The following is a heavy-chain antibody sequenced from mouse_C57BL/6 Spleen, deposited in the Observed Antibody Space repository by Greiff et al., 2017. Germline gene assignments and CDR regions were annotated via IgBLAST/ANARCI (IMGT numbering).Heavy chain of an antibody. CDR3: ARDYYDYDGGFAY. CDR2: ISDGGSYT. J-gene: IGHJ3*01. CDR1: GFTFSSYA. Sequence: EVNVVESGGGLVKPGGSLKLSCAASGFTFSSYAMSWVRQTPEKRLEWVATISDGGSYTYYPDNVKGRFTISRDNAKNNLYLQMSHLKSEDTAKYYCARDYYDYDGGFAYWGQGTLVTVSA. V-gene: IGHV5-4*01. D-gene: IGHD2-4*01.